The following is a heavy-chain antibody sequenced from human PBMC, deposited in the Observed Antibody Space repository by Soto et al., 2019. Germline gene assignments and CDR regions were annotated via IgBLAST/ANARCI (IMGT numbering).Heavy chain of an antibody. CDR3: ARSPLAGPAVVSH. CDR1: GYTFTSYN. D-gene: IGHD2-15*01. CDR2: MNPNSGKT. V-gene: IGHV1-8*01. Sequence: QVQLVQSGAEVMKPGASVKVSCKASGYTFTSYNINWVRQATGQGLEWMGWMNPNSGKTGFAQKFQGRVPMTRNTSISPNHLELSSPASDGPAGYFWARSPLAGPAVVSHWGLGTLVTVSS. J-gene: IGHJ4*02.